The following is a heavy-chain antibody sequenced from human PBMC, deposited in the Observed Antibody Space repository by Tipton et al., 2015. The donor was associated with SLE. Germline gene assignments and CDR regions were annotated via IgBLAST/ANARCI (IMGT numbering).Heavy chain of an antibody. D-gene: IGHD3-3*01. CDR3: VREHHPRITVFGADC. CDR1: GGSIGSSRFY. J-gene: IGHJ4*02. CDR2: IHYNGNT. V-gene: IGHV4-39*07. Sequence: TLSLTCTVSGGSIGSSRFYWGWIRPPPGKGLEWIGTIHYNGNTLYNASLKSRGTISLDTPKNQFSLQLSSLTAADTAVYYCVREHHPRITVFGADCWGQGTLVTVPS.